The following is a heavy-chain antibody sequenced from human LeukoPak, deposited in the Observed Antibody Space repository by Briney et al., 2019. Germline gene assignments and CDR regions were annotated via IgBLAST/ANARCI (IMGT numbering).Heavy chain of an antibody. V-gene: IGHV1-8*01. CDR3: ARWGWGTGGWYYYYYYGMDV. D-gene: IGHD6-19*01. Sequence: ASVKVSCKASGYTFTSYDIHWVRQATGQGLEWMGWMDPNSGNTGYAQKFQGRVTMTRNTSISTAYMELSSLRSEDTAVYYCARWGWGTGGWYYYYYYGMDVWGQGTTVTVSS. CDR2: MDPNSGNT. J-gene: IGHJ6*02. CDR1: GYTFTSYD.